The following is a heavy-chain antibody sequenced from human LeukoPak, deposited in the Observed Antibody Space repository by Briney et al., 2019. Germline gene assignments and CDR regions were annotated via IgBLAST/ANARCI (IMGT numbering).Heavy chain of an antibody. CDR1: GGSISSSSYY. V-gene: IGHV4-39*07. J-gene: IGHJ4*02. CDR3: ARGGYYYDSRFDY. CDR2: IYYSGST. D-gene: IGHD3-22*01. Sequence: SETLSLTCTVSGGSISSSSYYWGWIRQPPGKGLEWIGSIYYSGSTYYNPSLKSRVTISVDTSKNQFSLKLSSVTAADTAVYYCARGGYYYDSRFDYWGQGTLVTVSS.